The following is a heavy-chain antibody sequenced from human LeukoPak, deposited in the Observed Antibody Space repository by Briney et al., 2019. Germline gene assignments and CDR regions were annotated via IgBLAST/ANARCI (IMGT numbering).Heavy chain of an antibody. CDR2: IYSGGST. Sequence: GGSLRLSCAASGFTVSSNYMSWVRQAPGKGLEWVSVIYSGGSTYCADSVKGRFTISRDNSKNTLYLQMNSLRAEDTAVYYCARQAPWGIAAAGTGWFDPWGQGTLVTVSS. CDR3: ARQAPWGIAAAGTGWFDP. D-gene: IGHD6-13*01. CDR1: GFTVSSNY. J-gene: IGHJ5*02. V-gene: IGHV3-66*04.